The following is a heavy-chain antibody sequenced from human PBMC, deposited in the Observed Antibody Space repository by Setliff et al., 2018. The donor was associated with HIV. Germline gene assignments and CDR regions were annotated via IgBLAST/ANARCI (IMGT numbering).Heavy chain of an antibody. CDR2: INPNNGGT. CDR3: ARGLGANYYDSSGPDYYYYYHMDV. CDR1: AYTFTGYY. D-gene: IGHD3-22*01. Sequence: ASVKVSCKASAYTFTGYYMHWVRQAPGQGLEWMGRINPNNGGTKYAQRFQGRVTMTRDTSISTAYMEMSRLTSDDTAVYYCARGLGANYYDSSGPDYYYYYHMDVWGKGTTVTVSS. J-gene: IGHJ6*03. V-gene: IGHV1-2*06.